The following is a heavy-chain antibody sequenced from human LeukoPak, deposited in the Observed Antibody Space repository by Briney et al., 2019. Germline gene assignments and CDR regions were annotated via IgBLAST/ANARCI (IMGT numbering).Heavy chain of an antibody. V-gene: IGHV4-59*01. D-gene: IGHD3-22*01. J-gene: IGHJ3*02. CDR1: GGSISSYY. CDR2: IYYSGST. CDR3: ARAGYYYDSSGYYSRDRIGFDI. Sequence: SETLSLTCTVSGGSISSYYWSWIRQPPGKGLEWIGYIYYSGSTNYNPSLKSRVTISVDTSKNQFSLKLSSVTAADTAVYYCARAGYYYDSSGYYSRDRIGFDIWGQGTMVTVSS.